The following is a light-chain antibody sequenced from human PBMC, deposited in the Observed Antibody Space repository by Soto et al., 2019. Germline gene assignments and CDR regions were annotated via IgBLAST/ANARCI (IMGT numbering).Light chain of an antibody. J-gene: IGLJ2*01. CDR3: AAWDDSLNGVE. Sequence: QSVLTQPPSASGTPGQRVTISCSGSSSKIGSSTVNWYQHLPGTAPKLLIYSNNARSSGVPDRFSGSKSGTSASLAISGLQSEDEADYYCAAWDDSLNGVEFGGGTQLTVL. CDR1: SSKIGSST. CDR2: SNN. V-gene: IGLV1-44*01.